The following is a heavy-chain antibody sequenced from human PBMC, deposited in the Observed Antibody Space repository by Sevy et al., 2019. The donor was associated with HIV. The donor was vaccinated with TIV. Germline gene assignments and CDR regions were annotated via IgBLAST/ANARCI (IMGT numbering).Heavy chain of an antibody. Sequence: GGSLRLSCAASGFTFSSYSMNWVRQAPGKGLEWVSYISSSSSTIYYADSVKGRFTISRDNAKNSLYLQMKSLRAEDTAVYYCAAEYCSSTSCYAGYYYGMDVWGQGTTVTVST. D-gene: IGHD2-2*01. CDR1: GFTFSSYS. CDR2: ISSSSSTI. V-gene: IGHV3-48*01. CDR3: AAEYCSSTSCYAGYYYGMDV. J-gene: IGHJ6*01.